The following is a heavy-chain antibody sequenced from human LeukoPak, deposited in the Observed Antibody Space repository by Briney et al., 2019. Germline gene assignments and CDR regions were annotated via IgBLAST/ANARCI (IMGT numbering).Heavy chain of an antibody. CDR2: IRYDGNNK. CDR1: GFTFSSYE. Sequence: PGGSLRLSCAASGFTFSSYEMNWVRQAPGKGLEWVAFIRYDGNNKYHADSVKGRFTISRDNSKNTLYLQMNSLRAEDTAVYYCAKDLPGPIVVVAASNYWGQGTLVTVSS. D-gene: IGHD2-15*01. J-gene: IGHJ4*02. V-gene: IGHV3-30*02. CDR3: AKDLPGPIVVVAASNY.